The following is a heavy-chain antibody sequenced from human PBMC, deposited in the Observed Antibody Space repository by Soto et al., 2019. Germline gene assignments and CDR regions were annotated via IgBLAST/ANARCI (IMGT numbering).Heavy chain of an antibody. Sequence: GGSLRLSCAASGFTFSNHWIHWVRQAPGKGLVWVSRINSDGSSTAYADSVKGRFTISRDNAKNTLYLQMNSLRDEDTAVYYCARDVGPPGNDYWGQGTLVTVSS. CDR3: ARDVGPPGNDY. CDR1: GFTFSNHW. CDR2: INSDGSST. J-gene: IGHJ4*02. V-gene: IGHV3-74*01. D-gene: IGHD3-10*01.